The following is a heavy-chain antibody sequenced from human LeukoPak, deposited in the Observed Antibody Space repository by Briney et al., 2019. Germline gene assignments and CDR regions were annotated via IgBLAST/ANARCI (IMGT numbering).Heavy chain of an antibody. J-gene: IGHJ6*02. V-gene: IGHV3-23*01. CDR3: ARGVRPYYYYGMDV. D-gene: IGHD6-6*01. CDR2: VSSSGATT. Sequence: TGGSLRLSCAASGFTFSTYAMSWVRQAPGKGLEWVSAVSSSGATTYYADSVKGRFTISRDISKNTLYLQMNSLRAEDTAVYFCARGVRPYYYYGMDVWGQGTTVTVSS. CDR1: GFTFSTYA.